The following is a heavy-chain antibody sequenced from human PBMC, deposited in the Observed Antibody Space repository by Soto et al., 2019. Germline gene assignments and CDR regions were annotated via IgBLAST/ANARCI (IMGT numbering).Heavy chain of an antibody. CDR3: TRHTVDY. Sequence: EVQLVESGGGLVQPGGSLKLSCAASGFSFSDSAIHWVRQASGKGLEWVGRTRSKAHSYATAFAASVKGRFTISRDDSKITVYLQITSLKTEDTAVYYCTRHTVDYWGQGTLVTVSS. CDR2: TRSKAHSYAT. V-gene: IGHV3-73*02. J-gene: IGHJ4*02. CDR1: GFSFSDSA. D-gene: IGHD4-4*01.